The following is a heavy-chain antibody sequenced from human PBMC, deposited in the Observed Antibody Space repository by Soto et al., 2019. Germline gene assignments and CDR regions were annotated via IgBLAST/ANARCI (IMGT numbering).Heavy chain of an antibody. CDR2: IYYSGST. D-gene: IGHD2-15*01. CDR3: ARLAGGAHYFDY. V-gene: IGHV4-59*08. J-gene: IGHJ4*02. Sequence: SETLSLTCTVSGGSISSYYWSWIRQPPGKGLEWIGYIYYSGSTNYNPSLKSRVTISVDTSKNQFSLKLSSVTAADTAVYYCARLAGGAHYFDYWGQGTLVTVSS. CDR1: GGSISSYY.